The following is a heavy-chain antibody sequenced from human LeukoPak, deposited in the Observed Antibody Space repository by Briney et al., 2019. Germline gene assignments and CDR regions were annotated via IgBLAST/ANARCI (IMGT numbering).Heavy chain of an antibody. CDR2: IYHSGST. V-gene: IGHV4-38-2*01. Sequence: SETLSLTCAVSGYSISSAYYWGWIRQPPGKGLEWIGGIYHSGSTDYNPSLKSRVTISVDTSKNQFSLKLSSVTAADTAVYYCARARPLIVVVPAAMFGYWGQGTLVTVSS. D-gene: IGHD2-2*01. CDR1: GYSISSAYY. J-gene: IGHJ4*02. CDR3: ARARPLIVVVPAAMFGY.